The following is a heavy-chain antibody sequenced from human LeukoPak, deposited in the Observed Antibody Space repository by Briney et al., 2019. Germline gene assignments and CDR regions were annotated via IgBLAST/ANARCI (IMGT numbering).Heavy chain of an antibody. CDR1: GDSVSSNSAA. CDR3: AKGRWALFDC. V-gene: IGHV6-1*01. D-gene: IGHD3-10*01. CDR2: TYYRSKWYN. Sequence: PSQTLSLTCDISGDSVSSNSAAWNWIRQSPSRGLEWLGRTYYRSKWYNDYAVSLKIRMTINADTSKNQFSLQLNSVTPEDTAVYYCAKGRWALFDCWGQGTLVIVSS. J-gene: IGHJ4*02.